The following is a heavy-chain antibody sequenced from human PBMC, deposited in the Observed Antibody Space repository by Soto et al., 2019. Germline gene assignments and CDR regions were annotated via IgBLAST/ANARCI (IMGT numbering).Heavy chain of an antibody. V-gene: IGHV3-33*01. D-gene: IGHD3-10*01. Sequence: QVQLVESGGGVVQPGRSLRLSCAASGFTFSSYGMHWVRQAPGKGLEWVAVIWYDGSNKYYADSVKGRFTISRDNSKTTLYLQMNSLRAEDTAVYYCARDHYYYGSGNQVIDYWGQGTLVTVSS. J-gene: IGHJ4*02. CDR3: ARDHYYYGSGNQVIDY. CDR1: GFTFSSYG. CDR2: IWYDGSNK.